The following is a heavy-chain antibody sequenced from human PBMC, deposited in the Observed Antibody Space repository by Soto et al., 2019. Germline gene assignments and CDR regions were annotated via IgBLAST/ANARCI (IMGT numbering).Heavy chain of an antibody. V-gene: IGHV3-21*01. J-gene: IGHJ5*01. CDR3: TSSYNWYEA. CDR2: ISPGSTVI. CDR1: GFSFLTYN. Sequence: GGSLRVSCTAPGFSFLTYNMNWVRQAPGKGLEWVSSISPGSTVIHYAESVKGRFTVSRDDAKNSLYLQMNSLRGDDSGVYYCTSSYNWYEAWGQGTLVTVSS.